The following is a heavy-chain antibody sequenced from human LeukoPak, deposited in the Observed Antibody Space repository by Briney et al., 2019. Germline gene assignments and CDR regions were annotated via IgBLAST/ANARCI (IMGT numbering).Heavy chain of an antibody. D-gene: IGHD4-17*01. J-gene: IGHJ3*01. CDR3: ARDIPTATSAFNF. V-gene: IGHV1-8*01. CDR1: GYTFTSYD. Sequence: ASVKVSCKASGYTFTSYDINWVRQATGQGLEWMGWMNPNSGNTGYAQKFQGRVTMTRNTSISTAYMELSSLRSEDTAVYYCARDIPTATSAFNFWGQGTMVTVFS. CDR2: MNPNSGNT.